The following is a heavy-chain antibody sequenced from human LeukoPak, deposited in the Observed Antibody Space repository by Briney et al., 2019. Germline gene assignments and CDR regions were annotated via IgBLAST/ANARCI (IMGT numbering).Heavy chain of an antibody. CDR1: GFTFSTSS. V-gene: IGHV3-21*01. J-gene: IGHJ4*02. CDR3: ARGVVRGGFDY. D-gene: IGHD3-10*01. Sequence: GGSLRLSCAASGFTFSTSSMNWLRQAPGKGLERVSYISSSSSDIYYADSIKGRFTISRDNARNSLYLQMSSLGAEDTAVYFCARGVVRGGFDYWGQGTLVTVSS. CDR2: ISSSSSDI.